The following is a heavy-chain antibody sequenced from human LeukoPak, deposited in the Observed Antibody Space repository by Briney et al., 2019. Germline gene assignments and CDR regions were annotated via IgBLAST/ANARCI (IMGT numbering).Heavy chain of an antibody. J-gene: IGHJ5*02. CDR2: IYTSGST. CDR1: GGSISSGSYY. Sequence: PSQTLSLTCTVSGGSISSGSYYWSWLRQPAGKGLEWIGRIYTSGSTNYNPSLKSRVTMSVDTSKNQFSLKLSSVTAADTAVYYCARGSYDHGINWFDPWGQGTLVTVSS. D-gene: IGHD5-12*01. V-gene: IGHV4-61*02. CDR3: ARGSYDHGINWFDP.